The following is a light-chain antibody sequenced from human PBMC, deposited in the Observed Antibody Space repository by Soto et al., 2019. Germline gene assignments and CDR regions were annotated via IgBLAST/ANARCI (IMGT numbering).Light chain of an antibody. CDR2: QDN. V-gene: IGLV3-1*01. CDR1: KLGDKY. Sequence: SYELTQPPSVSVSPGQTASITCSGDKLGDKYACWYQQKPGQSPELVIYQDNKRPSGIPERFSGSNSGNTATLTISGTQAMDEADYYCQAWDSSPLYVFGSGTKLTVL. CDR3: QAWDSSPLYV. J-gene: IGLJ1*01.